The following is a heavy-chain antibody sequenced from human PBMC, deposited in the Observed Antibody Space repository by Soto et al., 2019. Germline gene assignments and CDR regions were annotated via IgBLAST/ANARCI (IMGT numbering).Heavy chain of an antibody. CDR1: GGTFSSYA. V-gene: IGHV1-69*13. CDR3: ATARDYYDSSGYYFAFDM. J-gene: IGHJ3*02. Sequence: GASVKVSCKASGGTFSSYAFNWVRQAPGQGLEWMGGMLPIYYTSSSVEKFHGRITITADESTSTAYLELSSLRSEDTAVYYCATARDYYDSSGYYFAFDMWGQGTMVTVSS. D-gene: IGHD3-22*01. CDR2: MLPIYYTS.